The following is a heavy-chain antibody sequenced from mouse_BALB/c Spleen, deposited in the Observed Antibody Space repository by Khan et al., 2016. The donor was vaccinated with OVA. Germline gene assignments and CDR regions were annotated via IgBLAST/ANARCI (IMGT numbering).Heavy chain of an antibody. CDR2: INPRSVYT. Sequence: VQLQESGAELARPGASVKMSCQASGYSFTSHTIHWVKPRPSQGLEWIGYINPRSVYTNFHKKFNDEAPLTADKSSSTAYMQLSSLTSEDSAVYYCARRTTGYALDYWGQGTSVTVSS. D-gene: IGHD2-14*01. CDR3: ARRTTGYALDY. J-gene: IGHJ4*01. V-gene: IGHV1-4*01. CDR1: GYSFTSHT.